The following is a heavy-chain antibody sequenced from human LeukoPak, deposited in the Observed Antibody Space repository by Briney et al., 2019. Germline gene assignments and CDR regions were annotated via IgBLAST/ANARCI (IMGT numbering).Heavy chain of an antibody. CDR3: ARDQITGTDY. CDR2: IYYSGST. Sequence: PSESLSLTCTVSGGSISSYYWSWIRQPPGKGLEWIGYIYYSGSTNYNPSLKSRVTISVDTSKNQFSLKLSSVTAADTAVYYCARDQITGTDYWGQGTLVTVSS. CDR1: GGSISSYY. J-gene: IGHJ4*02. D-gene: IGHD1-20*01. V-gene: IGHV4-59*12.